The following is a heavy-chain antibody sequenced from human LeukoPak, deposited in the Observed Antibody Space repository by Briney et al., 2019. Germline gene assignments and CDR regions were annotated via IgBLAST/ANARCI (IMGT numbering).Heavy chain of an antibody. CDR3: ARRVAVAGTPKAYFDY. CDR2: IYYSGST. CDR1: GGSMSSYY. Sequence: SETLSLTCTVSGGSMSSYYWSWIRQPPGKGLEWIAYIYYSGSTSYNPSLKSRVTILVDTSNNQFSLKLSSVTAADTAVYFCARRVAVAGTPKAYFDYWGQGILVTVSS. D-gene: IGHD6-19*01. V-gene: IGHV4-59*08. J-gene: IGHJ4*02.